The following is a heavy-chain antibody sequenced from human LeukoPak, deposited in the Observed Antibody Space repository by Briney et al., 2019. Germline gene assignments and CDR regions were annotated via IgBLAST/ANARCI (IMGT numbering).Heavy chain of an antibody. D-gene: IGHD1-26*01. Sequence: SQTLPLTCAVSGGSISSGGYSWSWIRQPPGKGLEWVGYIYHSGNSYYNPSLKSRVTISMDRSKNQFSLNLSSVTAADTAVYYCARVGVVGWFDPWGQGTLVTVSS. CDR3: ARVGVVGWFDP. CDR2: IYHSGNS. CDR1: GGSISSGGYS. J-gene: IGHJ5*02. V-gene: IGHV4-30-2*01.